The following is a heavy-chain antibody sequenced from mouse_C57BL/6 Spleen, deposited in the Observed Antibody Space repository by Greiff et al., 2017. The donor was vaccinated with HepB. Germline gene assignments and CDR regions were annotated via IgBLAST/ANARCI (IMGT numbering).Heavy chain of an antibody. CDR1: GYTFTSYW. J-gene: IGHJ3*01. D-gene: IGHD3-2*02. V-gene: IGHV1-69*01. CDR3: ARGSDSSGLFAY. Sequence: QVHVKQPGAELVMPGASVKLSCKASGYTFTSYWMHWVKQRPGQGLEWIGEIDPSDSYTNYNQKFKGKSTLTVDKSSSTAYMQLSSLTSEDSAVYYCARGSDSSGLFAYWGQGTLVTVSA. CDR2: IDPSDSYT.